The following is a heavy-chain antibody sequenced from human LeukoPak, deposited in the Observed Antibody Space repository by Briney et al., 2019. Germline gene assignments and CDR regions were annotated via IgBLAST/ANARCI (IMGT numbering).Heavy chain of an antibody. V-gene: IGHV3-30*18. CDR3: AKDRATYYYYYGMDV. J-gene: IGHJ6*02. CDR1: GFTFSSKG. CDR2: ISYDGSNK. D-gene: IGHD2-15*01. Sequence: GGSLRLSCAASGFTFSSKGMSWVRQAPGKGLEWVAVISYDGSNKYYADSVKGRFTISRDNSKNTLYLQMNSLRAEDTAVYYCAKDRATYYYYYGMDVWGQGTTVTDSS.